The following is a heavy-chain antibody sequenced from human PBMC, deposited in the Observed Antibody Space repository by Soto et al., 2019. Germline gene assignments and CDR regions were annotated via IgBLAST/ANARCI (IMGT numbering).Heavy chain of an antibody. CDR1: SGSISSYC. CDR3: ARARYNYYYYYMDV. CDR2: IYYSGST. J-gene: IGHJ6*03. V-gene: IGHV4-59*08. D-gene: IGHD5-18*01. Sequence: ETLSLTCTVSSGSISSYCWSWIRLPPGKGLEWIGYIYYSGSTNYNPSLKSRVTISVDTSKNQFSLKLSSVTAADTAVYYCARARYNYYYYYMDVWGKGTTVTVSS.